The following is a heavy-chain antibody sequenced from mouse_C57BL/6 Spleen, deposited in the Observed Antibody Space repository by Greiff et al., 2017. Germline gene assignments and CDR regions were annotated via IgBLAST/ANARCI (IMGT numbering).Heavy chain of an antibody. CDR2: INPNNGGT. D-gene: IGHD2-1*01. CDR1: GYTFTDYN. Sequence: VQLQQSGPELVKPGASVKMSCKASGYTFTDYNMHWVKQSHGKSLEWIGYINPNNGGTSYNQKFKGKATLTVNKSSSTAYMERRSLTSEDSAVYDCAREGIYYGNPWFAYWGQGTLVTVSA. CDR3: AREGIYYGNPWFAY. V-gene: IGHV1-22*01. J-gene: IGHJ3*01.